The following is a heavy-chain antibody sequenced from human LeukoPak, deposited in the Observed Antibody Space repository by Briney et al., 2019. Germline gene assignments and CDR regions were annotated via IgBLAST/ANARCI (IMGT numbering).Heavy chain of an antibody. CDR2: ISPSGGST. V-gene: IGHV3-23*01. D-gene: IGHD3-10*01. CDR1: EHTLNSYA. CDR3: AKVVSGYYNFGMDV. Sequence: GGSLRLSCAASEHTLNSYAMTWVRQAPGKGLEWVSGISPSGGSTYYEDSVRGRFIISRDNFKNTVYLKMNGLRVDDTAVYYCAKVVSGYYNFGMDVWGQGTTVTVSS. J-gene: IGHJ6*02.